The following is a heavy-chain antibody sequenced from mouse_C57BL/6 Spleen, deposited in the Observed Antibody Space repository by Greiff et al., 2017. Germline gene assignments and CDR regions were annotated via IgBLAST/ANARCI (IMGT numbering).Heavy chain of an antibody. CDR3: ARHYYGSSYGYFGV. CDR1: GFTFSDYG. D-gene: IGHD1-1*01. V-gene: IGHV5-17*01. J-gene: IGHJ1*03. Sequence: EVMLVESGGGLVKPGGSLKLSCAASGFTFSDYGMHWVRQAPEKGLEWVAYISSGSSTIYYADTVKGRFTISRDNAKNTLFLQMTSLRAEDTAMYYCARHYYGSSYGYFGVWGTGTTVTVSS. CDR2: ISSGSSTI.